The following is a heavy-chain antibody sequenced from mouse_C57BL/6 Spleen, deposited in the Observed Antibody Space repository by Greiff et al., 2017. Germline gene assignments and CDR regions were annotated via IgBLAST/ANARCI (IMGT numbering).Heavy chain of an antibody. CDR2: INPNNGGT. CDR1: GYTFTDYN. Sequence: EVHLVESGPELVKPGASVKMSCKASGYTFTDYNMHWVKQSHGKSLEWIGYINPNNGGTSYNQKFKGKATLTVNKSSSTAYMELRSLTSEDSAVYYCARDDGYLDYWGQGTTLTVSS. J-gene: IGHJ2*01. V-gene: IGHV1-22*01. CDR3: ARDDGYLDY. D-gene: IGHD2-3*01.